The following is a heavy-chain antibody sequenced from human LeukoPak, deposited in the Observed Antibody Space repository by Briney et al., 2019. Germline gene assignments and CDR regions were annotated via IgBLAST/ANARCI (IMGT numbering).Heavy chain of an antibody. J-gene: IGHJ4*02. V-gene: IGHV2-5*02. D-gene: IGHD4-17*01. Sequence: SSPTLVKPTQTLMLTCTFSGFSLSTSGVGVGWIRQPPGKAREWLALIYWDDDKRYSPSLKSRLTITKDTSKNLVVLTMTNMDPVDTATYYCAHSGRSNGDYGLIFYYWGQGTLVTVSS. CDR3: AHSGRSNGDYGLIFYY. CDR2: IYWDDDK. CDR1: GFSLSTSGVG.